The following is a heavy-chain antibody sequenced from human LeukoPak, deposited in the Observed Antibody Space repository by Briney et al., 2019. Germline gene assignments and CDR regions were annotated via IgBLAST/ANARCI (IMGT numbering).Heavy chain of an antibody. CDR3: ARDQYSGSLDY. V-gene: IGHV4-4*07. Sequence: SETLSLTCTVSGGSISSYYWTWIRQPAGKGLEWIGRFYSTGSTNYNPPLKGRVTMSVDTSKNQFSLKLSSVTAADTAVYYCARDQYSGSLDYWGQGTLVTVSS. D-gene: IGHD1-26*01. J-gene: IGHJ4*02. CDR1: GGSISSYY. CDR2: FYSTGST.